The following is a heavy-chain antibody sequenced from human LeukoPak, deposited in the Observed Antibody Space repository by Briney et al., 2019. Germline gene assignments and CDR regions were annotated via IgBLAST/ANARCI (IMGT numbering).Heavy chain of an antibody. Sequence: SETLSLTCTVSGGSISSYGYYWVWLRQPPGTGLEWMGSIYYSGSTYYNPSLKRRVTISVDTSKTQFSLKLSPVTAADTAVYYCASPTVRGTHYYYMDVWGKGTTVTVSS. CDR3: ASPTVRGTHYYYMDV. CDR1: GGSISSYGYY. D-gene: IGHD3-10*01. J-gene: IGHJ6*03. CDR2: IYYSGST. V-gene: IGHV4-39*01.